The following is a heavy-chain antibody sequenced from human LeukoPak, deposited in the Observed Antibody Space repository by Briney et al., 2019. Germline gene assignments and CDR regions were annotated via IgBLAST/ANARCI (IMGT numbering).Heavy chain of an antibody. CDR3: ARDLANWNYRYFYYYYYMDD. V-gene: IGHV4-39*07. Sequence: PSETLSLTCTVSGGSISSSSYYWGWIRQPPGKGLEWIGSIYYSGSTYYNPSLKSRVTISVDTSKNQFSLKLSSVTAADTAVYYCARDLANWNYRYFYYYYYMDDWGKGTTVTVSS. J-gene: IGHJ6*03. CDR2: IYYSGST. CDR1: GGSISSSSYY. D-gene: IGHD1-7*01.